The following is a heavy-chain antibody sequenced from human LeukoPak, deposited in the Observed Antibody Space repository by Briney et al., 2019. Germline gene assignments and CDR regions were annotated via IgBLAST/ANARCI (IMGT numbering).Heavy chain of an antibody. Sequence: ASVKVSFKASGYTFADYYIHWVRQAPGQGLEWMGWIYPKSGGTNSAQKFQGRVTMTRDTSISTAYMELSRLKFDDTAVYYCARVSTSGYRDWLDPWGQGTLVTVSS. D-gene: IGHD3-9*01. J-gene: IGHJ5*02. CDR3: ARVSTSGYRDWLDP. CDR2: IYPKSGGT. V-gene: IGHV1-2*02. CDR1: GYTFADYY.